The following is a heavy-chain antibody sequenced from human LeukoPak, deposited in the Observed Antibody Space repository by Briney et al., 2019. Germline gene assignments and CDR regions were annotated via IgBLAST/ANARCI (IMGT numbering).Heavy chain of an antibody. CDR3: ARAHGGHFDY. V-gene: IGHV4-34*01. J-gene: IGHJ4*02. Sequence: PSETLSLTCAVYGGSFSGYYWSWIRQPPGKGLEWIGYIYHSGGTYYNPSLKCRVTISVDRSKNQFSLKLSSVSAADTAVYYCARAHGGHFDYWGQGTLVTVSS. CDR2: IYHSGGT. CDR1: GGSFSGYY. D-gene: IGHD4-23*01.